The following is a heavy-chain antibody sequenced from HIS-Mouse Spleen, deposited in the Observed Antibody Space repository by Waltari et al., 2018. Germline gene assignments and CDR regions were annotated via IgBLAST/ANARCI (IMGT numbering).Heavy chain of an antibody. CDR2: IKQDGSEK. CDR1: GFTFSRYW. Sequence: EVQLVESGGGLVQPGGSLRLSCAASGFTFSRYWMSWVRQAPGKGLEWVANIKQDGSEKYYVDSVKGRFTISRDNAKNSLYLQMNSLRAEDTAVYYCARDSRRTGPFGYWGQGTLVTVSS. J-gene: IGHJ4*02. CDR3: ARDSRRTGPFGY. D-gene: IGHD3-10*01. V-gene: IGHV3-7*01.